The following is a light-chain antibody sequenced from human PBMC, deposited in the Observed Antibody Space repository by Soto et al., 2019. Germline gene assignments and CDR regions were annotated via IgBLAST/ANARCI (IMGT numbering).Light chain of an antibody. CDR2: GAS. CDR1: QGIDDD. J-gene: IGKJ1*01. Sequence: IQMTQSPSTLSASAGDRVTITCRASQGIDDDVAWFQQRPGRVPRLLIYGASNLQSGVPPRFSGSGSGTDFTLAISSLQPEDSATYYCLQDINYPWTFGQGTKVDIK. V-gene: IGKV1-6*01. CDR3: LQDINYPWT.